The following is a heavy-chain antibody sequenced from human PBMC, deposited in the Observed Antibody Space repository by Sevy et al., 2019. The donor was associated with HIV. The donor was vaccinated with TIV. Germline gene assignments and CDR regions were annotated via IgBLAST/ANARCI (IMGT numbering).Heavy chain of an antibody. CDR1: GFTVSSNY. CDR2: IYSGGST. Sequence: GGSLRLSCAASGFTVSSNYMSWVRQAPGKGLEWVSVIYSGGSTYYADSVKGRFTISRDNSKNTLYLQMNSLRAEDTAVYYCARARSGWSGHYDYGMDVWGQGTTVTVSS. V-gene: IGHV3-53*01. D-gene: IGHD6-19*01. CDR3: ARARSGWSGHYDYGMDV. J-gene: IGHJ6*02.